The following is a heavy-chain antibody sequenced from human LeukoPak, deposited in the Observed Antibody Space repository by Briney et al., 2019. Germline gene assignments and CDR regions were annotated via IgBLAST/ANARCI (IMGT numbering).Heavy chain of an antibody. CDR1: GYTFTGYY. D-gene: IGHD2-2*01. CDR3: ARGTVPAALYYYYMDV. J-gene: IGHJ6*03. Sequence: ASVKVSCKASGYTFTGYYMHWVRQAPGQGLEWMGWINPNSGGTNYAQKFQGRVTMTRDTSISTAYMELSRLRSDDTAVYYCARGTVPAALYYYYMDVWGKGTTVTVSS. V-gene: IGHV1-2*02. CDR2: INPNSGGT.